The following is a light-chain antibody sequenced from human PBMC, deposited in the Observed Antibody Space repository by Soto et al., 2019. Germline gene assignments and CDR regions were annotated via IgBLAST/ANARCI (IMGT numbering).Light chain of an antibody. CDR3: QHYEKSPTT. CDR1: QSVSSTY. Sequence: EIVLTQSPGTLSLSPGERATLSCRASQSVSSTYLAWYQQKPGQAPSLLIYGASRRATGIPDRFSGSGSGTDFTLTISRLESVDFVVYYFQHYEKSPTTFGGGTNVEIK. V-gene: IGKV3-20*01. CDR2: GAS. J-gene: IGKJ4*01.